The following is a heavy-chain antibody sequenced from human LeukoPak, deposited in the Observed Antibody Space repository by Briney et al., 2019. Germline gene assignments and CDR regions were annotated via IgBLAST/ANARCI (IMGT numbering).Heavy chain of an antibody. CDR1: GFTFSSYG. CDR2: TSYNGNIK. D-gene: IGHD3-9*01. J-gene: IGHJ4*02. CDR3: AKRGDILTGYFDS. Sequence: GGSLRLSCAASGFTFSSYGMHWVRQAPGKGLEWVAGTSYNGNIKYYADYVKGRFSISRDNSKNTLYLQMNSLRAEDTAVYYCAKRGDILTGYFDSWGQGTLVTVSS. V-gene: IGHV3-30*18.